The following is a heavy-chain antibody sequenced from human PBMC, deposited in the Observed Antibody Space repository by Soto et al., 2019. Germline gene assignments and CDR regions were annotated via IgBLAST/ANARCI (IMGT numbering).Heavy chain of an antibody. Sequence: SETLSLTCAVYGGSFSGYYWSWIRQPPGKGLEWIGEINHSGSTNYNPSLKSRVTISVDTSKNQFSLKLSSVTAADTAVYYCARGGYIVATPFDYWGQGTLVT. CDR3: ARGGYIVATPFDY. CDR1: GGSFSGYY. V-gene: IGHV4-34*01. J-gene: IGHJ4*02. D-gene: IGHD5-12*01. CDR2: INHSGST.